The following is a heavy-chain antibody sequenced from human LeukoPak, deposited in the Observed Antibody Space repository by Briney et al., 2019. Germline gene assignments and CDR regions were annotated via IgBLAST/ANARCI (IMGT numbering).Heavy chain of an antibody. V-gene: IGHV3-23*01. J-gene: IGHJ4*02. D-gene: IGHD6-19*01. Sequence: GGSLRLSCAASGFTFSSYAMTWVRQAPGKGLEWVSAISGSGGSTYYADSVKGRFTISRDNSKNTLYLQMNSLRAEDTAIYYCAKDRVAVAGNYFDYWGQGTLVTVSS. CDR1: GFTFSSYA. CDR2: ISGSGGST. CDR3: AKDRVAVAGNYFDY.